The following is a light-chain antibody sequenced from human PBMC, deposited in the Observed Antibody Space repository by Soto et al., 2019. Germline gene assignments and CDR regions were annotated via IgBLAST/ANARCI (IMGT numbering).Light chain of an antibody. V-gene: IGKV1-33*01. CDR3: QHYDNIPRFT. CDR2: DAS. Sequence: DIQMTQSPSSLSTSVGDRVTISCQASQDISNSLNWYQQKPGEAPKPLIYDASNLDTGVPSRFSGSGSGTDFTFTISSLQPEDIATYYCQHYDNIPRFTFGQGTRLEI. CDR1: QDISNS. J-gene: IGKJ2*01.